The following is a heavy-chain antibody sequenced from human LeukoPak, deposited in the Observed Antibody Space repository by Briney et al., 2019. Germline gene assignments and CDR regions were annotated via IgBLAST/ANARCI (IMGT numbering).Heavy chain of an antibody. V-gene: IGHV3-74*03. CDR2: IKSDGRST. J-gene: IGHJ6*02. Sequence: GGSLRLSCAASGFTFSSYWMHWVRQAQGKGLVWVSLIKSDGRSTMYADSVKGRFTISRDNAKSTLYLQMNSLRAEDTAVYYCARDRAYGMDVWGQGTTVTVSS. D-gene: IGHD1-26*01. CDR1: GFTFSSYW. CDR3: ARDRAYGMDV.